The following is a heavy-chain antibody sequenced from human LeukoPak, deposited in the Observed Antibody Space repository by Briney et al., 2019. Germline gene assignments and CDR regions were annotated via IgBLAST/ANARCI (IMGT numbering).Heavy chain of an antibody. CDR2: ISGSGGST. D-gene: IGHD5-18*01. J-gene: IGHJ4*02. CDR3: AREAGGYSYGCFDY. V-gene: IGHV3-23*01. Sequence: GGSLRLSCAASGFTFSSYAMSWVRQAPGKGLEWVSAISGSGGSTNYADSVKGRSTISRDNSKNTLYLQMNSLRAEDTAVYYCAREAGGYSYGCFDYWGQGTLVTVSS. CDR1: GFTFSSYA.